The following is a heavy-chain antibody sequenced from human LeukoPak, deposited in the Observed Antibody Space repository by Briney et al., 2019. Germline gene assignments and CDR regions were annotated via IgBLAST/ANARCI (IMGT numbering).Heavy chain of an antibody. CDR2: INHSGST. D-gene: IGHD5-12*01. V-gene: IGHV4-34*01. J-gene: IGHJ6*02. Sequence: PSETLSLTCAVYGGSFSGYYWSWIRQPPGKGLEWIGEINHSGSTNYNPSLKSRVTISVDTSKNQFSLKLSSVTAADTAVYYCARGDSGYGYYYGMDVWGQGTTVTVSS. CDR1: GGSFSGYY. CDR3: ARGDSGYGYYYGMDV.